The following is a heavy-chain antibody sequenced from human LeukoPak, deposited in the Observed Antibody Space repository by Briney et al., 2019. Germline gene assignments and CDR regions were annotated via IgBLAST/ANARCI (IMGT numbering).Heavy chain of an antibody. D-gene: IGHD3-3*01. J-gene: IGHJ4*02. V-gene: IGHV3-30*18. CDR3: SKRGSGYYIDY. CDR1: GFTFSSYG. Sequence: GGSLRLSCAASGFTFSSYGMHWVRQAPGKGLEWVAIISYDGSNKYYTDSVRGRFTISRDNSKNTLHLQMNSLRAEDTAVYYCSKRGSGYYIDYWGQGTLVTVSP. CDR2: ISYDGSNK.